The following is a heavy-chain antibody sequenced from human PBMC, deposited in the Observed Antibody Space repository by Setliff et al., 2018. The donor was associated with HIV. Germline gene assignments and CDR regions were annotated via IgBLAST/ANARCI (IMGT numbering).Heavy chain of an antibody. J-gene: IGHJ4*02. D-gene: IGHD2-21*02. CDR2: GYYSGIT. CDR1: GGSISNYY. CDR3: ARSSRGSLRDLDY. Sequence: SETLSLTCTVSGGSISNYYWSWIRQPPGKGLEWIGCGYYSGITHYDPSLKSQVSISVDASKNQFSLRLNSVTVADTAVYFCARSSRGSLRDLDYWGPGTLVTVSS. V-gene: IGHV4-59*08.